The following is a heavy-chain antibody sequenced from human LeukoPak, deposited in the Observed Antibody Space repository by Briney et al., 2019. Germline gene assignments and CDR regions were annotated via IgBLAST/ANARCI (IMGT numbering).Heavy chain of an antibody. CDR1: GFTFSSYA. J-gene: IGHJ4*02. CDR2: ISYDGSNK. CDR3: ARDFGQQLVLDY. Sequence: GGSLRLSCAASGFTFSSYAMHWVRQAPGKGLEWVAVISYDGSNKYYADSVKGRFTISRDNSKNTLCLQMNSLRAEDTAVYYCARDFGQQLVLDYWGQGTLVTVSS. D-gene: IGHD6-13*01. V-gene: IGHV3-30*04.